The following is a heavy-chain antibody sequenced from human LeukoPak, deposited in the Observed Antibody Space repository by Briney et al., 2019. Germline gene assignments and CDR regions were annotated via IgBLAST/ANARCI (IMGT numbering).Heavy chain of an antibody. D-gene: IGHD6-13*01. V-gene: IGHV3-7*05. Sequence: GGSLRLSCAASGFTFSSYWMSWVRQAPGKGLEWVANIKQDGSEKYYVDSVKGRFTISRDNAKNSLYLQMNSLRAGDTAVYYCARDPTSSSWPQNWFDPWGQGTLVTVSS. CDR2: IKQDGSEK. CDR3: ARDPTSSSWPQNWFDP. CDR1: GFTFSSYW. J-gene: IGHJ5*02.